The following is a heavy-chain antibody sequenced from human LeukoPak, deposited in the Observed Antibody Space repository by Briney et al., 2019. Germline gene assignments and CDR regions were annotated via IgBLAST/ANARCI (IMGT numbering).Heavy chain of an antibody. V-gene: IGHV3-21*01. CDR3: ARAFRFGGSYFLREFDY. D-gene: IGHD1-26*01. CDR1: GFTFSSYS. Sequence: PGGSLRLSCAASGFTFSSYSMNWVRQAPGKGLEWVSSISSSSSYIYYADSVKGRFTISRDNAKNSLYLQMNSLRAEDTAVYYCARAFRFGGSYFLREFDYWGQGTLVTVSS. CDR2: ISSSSSYI. J-gene: IGHJ4*02.